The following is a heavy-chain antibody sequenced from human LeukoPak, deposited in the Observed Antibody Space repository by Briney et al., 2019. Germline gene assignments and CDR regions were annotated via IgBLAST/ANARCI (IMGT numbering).Heavy chain of an antibody. J-gene: IGHJ4*02. D-gene: IGHD3-22*01. V-gene: IGHV1-46*01. CDR1: GYTFTNYF. CDR3: ARAYYFDTSGYYPGGDY. Sequence: ASVKVSCXASGYTFTNYFIYWVRQARGQGLEWMGIINPSSGSTSNPQKFQGRVTMTRDTSTSTVYMELSSLRSEDTAVYYCARAYYFDTSGYYPGGDYWGQGTLVTVSS. CDR2: INPSSGST.